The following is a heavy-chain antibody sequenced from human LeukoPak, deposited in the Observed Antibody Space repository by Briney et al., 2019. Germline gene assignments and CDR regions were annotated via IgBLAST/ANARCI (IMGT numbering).Heavy chain of an antibody. V-gene: IGHV3-74*01. CDR1: GFTFSSYW. Sequence: PGGSLRLSCAASGFTFSSYWINWVRQAPGKGLVWVSRINSDGSSTSYADSVKGRFTISRDNAENTLYLQMSSLRAEDTAVYYCARDRVIYADYLYYFDYWGQGTLVTVSS. D-gene: IGHD4-17*01. CDR2: INSDGSST. CDR3: ARDRVIYADYLYYFDY. J-gene: IGHJ4*02.